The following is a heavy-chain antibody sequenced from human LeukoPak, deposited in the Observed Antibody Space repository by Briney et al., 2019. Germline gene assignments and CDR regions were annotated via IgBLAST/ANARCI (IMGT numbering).Heavy chain of an antibody. CDR2: ISYDGSNK. CDR1: GFTFSSYW. J-gene: IGHJ4*02. V-gene: IGHV3-30-3*01. Sequence: GGSLRLSCAASGFTFSSYWMSWVRQAPGKGLEWVAVISYDGSNKYYADSVKGRFTISRDNSKNTLYLQMNSLRAEDTAVYYCARDHCSSTSCYPAPLIDYWGQGTLVTVSS. D-gene: IGHD2-2*01. CDR3: ARDHCSSTSCYPAPLIDY.